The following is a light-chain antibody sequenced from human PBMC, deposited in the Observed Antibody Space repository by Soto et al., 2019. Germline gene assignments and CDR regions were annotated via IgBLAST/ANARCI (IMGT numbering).Light chain of an antibody. CDR3: QQYNYYWT. J-gene: IGKJ1*01. V-gene: IGKV1-5*01. CDR2: DAS. Sequence: DIQMTQSPSTLSASVGDRVTITFRASHNIYSWLALHQQKPGKAPRLLIHDASSLESGVPARFSGSGSGTEFTLSISSLQPDDFATYYCQQYNYYWTFGQGTKVDI. CDR1: HNIYSW.